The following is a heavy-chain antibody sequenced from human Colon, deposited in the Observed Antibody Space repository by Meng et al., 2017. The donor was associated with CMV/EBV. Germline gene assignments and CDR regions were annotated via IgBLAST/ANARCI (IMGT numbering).Heavy chain of an antibody. CDR2: ILFDGSNQ. CDR3: AKDPPDY. CDR1: GFTFGSHA. Sequence: GESLKISCAASGFTFGSHAMHWVRQAPGKGLEWVALILFDGSNQYYADSVKGRFTISRDNSKNTLYLQMNSLRAEDTAVYYCAKDPPDYWGQGTLVTVSS. J-gene: IGHJ4*02. V-gene: IGHV3-30*02.